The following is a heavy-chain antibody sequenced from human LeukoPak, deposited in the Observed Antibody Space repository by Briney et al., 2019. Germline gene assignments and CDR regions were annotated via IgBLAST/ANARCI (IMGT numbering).Heavy chain of an antibody. V-gene: IGHV1-24*01. J-gene: IGHJ3*02. CDR1: GYTLTELS. CDR2: FDPEDGET. Sequence: GASVKVSCKVSGYTLTELSMHWVRQAPGKGLEWMGGFDPEDGETIYAQKFQGRDTMTEDTSTDPAYMELSSLRSEDTAVYYCARAGITDAFHIWGQATMVTVSS. D-gene: IGHD1-14*01. CDR3: ARAGITDAFHI.